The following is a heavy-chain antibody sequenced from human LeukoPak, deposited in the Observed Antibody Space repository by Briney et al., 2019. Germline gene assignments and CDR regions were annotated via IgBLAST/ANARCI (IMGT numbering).Heavy chain of an antibody. V-gene: IGHV3-15*01. CDR3: AAQGGSGDLRY. Sequence: PGGSLRLSCAASGFTFSNTWMNWVRQAPEKGLECVGRIKRIIDGGTTDYAAPVKGRFTVSRDDSINTLYLQMRSLKTEDTAVYYCAAQGGSGDLRYWGQGTLVTVSS. CDR1: GFTFSNTW. J-gene: IGHJ4*02. D-gene: IGHD4-17*01. CDR2: IKRIIDGGTT.